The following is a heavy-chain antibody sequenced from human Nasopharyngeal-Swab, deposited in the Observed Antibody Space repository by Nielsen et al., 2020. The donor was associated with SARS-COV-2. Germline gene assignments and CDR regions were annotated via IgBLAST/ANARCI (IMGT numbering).Heavy chain of an antibody. Sequence: WIRQPPGKALEWLALIDWDDDKRYSPSLKSRLTITKDTSKNQVVLTMTNMDPVDTATYYCARNDYGDRDFDYWGQGTLVTVSS. CDR2: IDWDDDK. CDR3: ARNDYGDRDFDY. D-gene: IGHD4-17*01. V-gene: IGHV2-5*02. J-gene: IGHJ4*02.